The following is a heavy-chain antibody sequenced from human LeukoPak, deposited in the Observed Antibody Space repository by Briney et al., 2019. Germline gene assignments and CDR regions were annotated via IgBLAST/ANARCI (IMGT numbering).Heavy chain of an antibody. V-gene: IGHV3-20*04. Sequence: GGSLRLSCAASGFTFDDYGMIWVRQAPGKGLEWVSGITWNGDSTGYADSVKGRFTISRDNAKNSLYLQMNSLRAEDTAFYYCAREQMTIDYYYYMDVWGKGTTVTVSS. CDR1: GFTFDDYG. CDR2: ITWNGDST. CDR3: AREQMTIDYYYYMDV. D-gene: IGHD4/OR15-4a*01. J-gene: IGHJ6*03.